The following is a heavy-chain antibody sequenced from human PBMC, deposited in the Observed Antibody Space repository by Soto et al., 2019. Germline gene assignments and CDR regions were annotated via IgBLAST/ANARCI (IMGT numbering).Heavy chain of an antibody. Sequence: QITLKESGPTLVKPTQTLTLTCTFSGLSLSTSGVGVGWVRQPPGKALEWLALIYWDDDKWYSPSLKTRLTSNKDTSKNQVVLIKTNMDPVDTATYYCAHRLRGLTIPWFDPWGQGTLVTVSS. CDR3: AHRLRGLTIPWFDP. V-gene: IGHV2-5*02. CDR2: IYWDDDK. CDR1: GLSLSTSGVG. J-gene: IGHJ5*02. D-gene: IGHD2-21*01.